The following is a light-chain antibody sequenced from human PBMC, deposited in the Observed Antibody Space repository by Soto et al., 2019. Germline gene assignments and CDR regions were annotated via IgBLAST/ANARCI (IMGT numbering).Light chain of an antibody. V-gene: IGLV1-40*01. CDR3: QSYDSSLSVLYV. J-gene: IGLJ1*01. Sequence: QSALTQPPSVSGAPGQWVTISCAGSSSNIGAGYDVHWYQQLPGTAPKLLIYANNNRPSGVPDRFSGSKSGTSASLAIAGLQAEDEADYYCQSYDSSLSVLYVFGTGTRSPS. CDR1: SSNIGAGYD. CDR2: ANN.